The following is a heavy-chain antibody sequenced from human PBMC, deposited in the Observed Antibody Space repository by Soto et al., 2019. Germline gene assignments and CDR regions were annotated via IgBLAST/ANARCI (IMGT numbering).Heavy chain of an antibody. V-gene: IGHV4-61*08. CDR3: AREGYDFGPFSY. J-gene: IGHJ4*02. Sequence: PSQTLSLTSSVAGGNSVAGGDSWAWIKRPPGKALEWIASTSHSGTTNYNPSLKSRVTISIDTSKNQFSLKFNSVTAADTAVYYCAREGYDFGPFSYWGQGALVTVSS. D-gene: IGHD3-3*01. CDR1: GGNSVAGGDS. CDR2: TSHSGTT.